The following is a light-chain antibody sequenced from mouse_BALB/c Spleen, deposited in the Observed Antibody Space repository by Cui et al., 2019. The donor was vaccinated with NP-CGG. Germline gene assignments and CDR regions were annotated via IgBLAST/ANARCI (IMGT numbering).Light chain of an antibody. J-gene: IGLJ1*01. V-gene: IGLV1*01. CDR2: GTN. CDR3: ALWYSNHWM. CDR1: TGAVTTSNY. Sequence: VVTPESAPTTSPGETVTLTCRSSTGAVTTSNYANWVQEKPDHLFTGLIGGTNNRAPGVPARFSGSLIGDKAALTITGAQTEDEAIYFCALWYSNHWMFGGGTKLTVL.